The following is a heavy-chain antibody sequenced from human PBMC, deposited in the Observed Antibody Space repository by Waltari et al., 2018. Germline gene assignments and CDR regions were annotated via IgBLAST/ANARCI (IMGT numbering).Heavy chain of an antibody. V-gene: IGHV4-59*11. CDR1: GGYISDHY. D-gene: IGHD5-12*01. Sequence: QVWLQESGPGLVKPSETLSLTCTVSGGYISDHYWSWIRQPPGKGLEWIGQIYYSGSTNYSPSFKSRVTISIDTSKTQFSLKVRSVTAADTAVYYCARRRDGYNLGYYYYMDVWGNGTTVTVSS. CDR2: IYYSGST. CDR3: ARRRDGYNLGYYYYMDV. J-gene: IGHJ6*03.